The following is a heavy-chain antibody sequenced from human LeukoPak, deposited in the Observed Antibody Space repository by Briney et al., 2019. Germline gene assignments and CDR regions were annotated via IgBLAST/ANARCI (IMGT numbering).Heavy chain of an antibody. CDR2: INHSGST. CDR1: GGSFSGYY. Sequence: SETLSLTCDVYGGSFSGYYWSWIRQPPGKGLEWIGEINHSGSTNYNPSLKSRVTISVDTSKNQFSLKLSSVTAADTAVYYCARRRRSIAVAGTLGAFDIWGQGTMVTVSS. J-gene: IGHJ3*02. CDR3: ARRRRSIAVAGTLGAFDI. V-gene: IGHV4-34*01. D-gene: IGHD6-19*01.